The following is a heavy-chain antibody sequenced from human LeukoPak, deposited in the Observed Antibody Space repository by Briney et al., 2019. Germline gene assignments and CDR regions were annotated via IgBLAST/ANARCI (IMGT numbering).Heavy chain of an antibody. CDR2: INLDSGAT. J-gene: IGHJ4*02. CDR3: ARFSSGWSFDY. D-gene: IGHD6-19*01. V-gene: IGHV1-2*02. CDR1: GYTFTAYY. Sequence: ASVKVSCKAFGYTFTAYYMHWVRQAPGQGFEWMGWINLDSGATDYAQRFQGRVTMTRDTSISTAYMELSRLRSDDAAVYYCARFSSGWSFDYWGQGTLVTVSS.